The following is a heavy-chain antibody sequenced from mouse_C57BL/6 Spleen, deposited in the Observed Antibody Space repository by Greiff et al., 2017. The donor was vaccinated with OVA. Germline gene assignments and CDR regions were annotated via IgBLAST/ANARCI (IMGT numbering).Heavy chain of an antibody. V-gene: IGHV7-3*01. CDR2: IRNKANGYTT. J-gene: IGHJ4*01. D-gene: IGHD2-5*01. CDR1: GFTFTDYY. Sequence: EVQVVESGGGLVQPGGSLSLSCAASGFTFTDYYMSWVRQPPGKALEWLGFIRNKANGYTTEYSASVKGRFTISRDNSQSILYLQMNALRAEDSATYYCARPAYYSNFMDYWGQGTSVTVSS. CDR3: ARPAYYSNFMDY.